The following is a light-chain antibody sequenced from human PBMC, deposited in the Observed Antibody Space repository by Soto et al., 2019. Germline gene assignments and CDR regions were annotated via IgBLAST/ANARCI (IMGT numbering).Light chain of an antibody. CDR3: QSYDASLSCDVV. V-gene: IGLV1-40*01. CDR1: RSNIGAGYD. Sequence: QSVLTQPPSVSGAPGQRVTISCTGSRSNIGAGYDVHWYQQIPGAAPKLLIYGNSNRPSGVPDRFSGSKSGTSASLAITGLQAEDEADYYCQSYDASLSCDVVFGGGTKLTVL. J-gene: IGLJ2*01. CDR2: GNS.